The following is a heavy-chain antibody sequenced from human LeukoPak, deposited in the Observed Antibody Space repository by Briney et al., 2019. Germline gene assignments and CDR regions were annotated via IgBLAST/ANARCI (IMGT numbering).Heavy chain of an antibody. J-gene: IGHJ6*03. V-gene: IGHV1-3*01. CDR2: INAGNGNT. Sequence: ASVKVSCKASGYTFTSYAMHWVRQAPGQRLEWMGWINAGNGNTKYSQKFQGRVTITRDTSASTAYMELSSLRSEDTAVYYCARDRPLQTYYYYYYMDVWGKGTTVTVSS. CDR1: GYTFTSYA. CDR3: ARDRPLQTYYYYYYMDV.